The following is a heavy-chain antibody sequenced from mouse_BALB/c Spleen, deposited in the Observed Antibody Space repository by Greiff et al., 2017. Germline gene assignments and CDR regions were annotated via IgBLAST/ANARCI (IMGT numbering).Heavy chain of an antibody. J-gene: IGHJ2*01. V-gene: IGHV1-9*01. CDR3: ASPTYYGKWDY. Sequence: QVQLQQSGAELMKPGASVKISCKATGYTFSSYWIEWVKQRPGHGLEWIGEILPGSGSTNYNEKFKGKATFTADTSSNTAYMQLSSLTSEDSAVYYCASPTYYGKWDYWGQGTTLTVSS. CDR1: GYTFSSYW. D-gene: IGHD2-10*01. CDR2: ILPGSGST.